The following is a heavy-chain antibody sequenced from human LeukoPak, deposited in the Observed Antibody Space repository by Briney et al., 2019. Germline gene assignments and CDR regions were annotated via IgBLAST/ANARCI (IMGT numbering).Heavy chain of an antibody. V-gene: IGHV4-39*01. Sequence: SETLSLTCTVSGGSISSSSYYWGWIRQPPGKGLEWIGSIYYGGSTYYNPSLKSRVTISVDTSKNQFSLKLSSVTAADTAVYYCARKGDGSGSYYLSYWGQGTLVTVSS. CDR1: GGSISSSSYY. CDR3: ARKGDGSGSYYLSY. CDR2: IYYGGST. D-gene: IGHD3-10*01. J-gene: IGHJ4*02.